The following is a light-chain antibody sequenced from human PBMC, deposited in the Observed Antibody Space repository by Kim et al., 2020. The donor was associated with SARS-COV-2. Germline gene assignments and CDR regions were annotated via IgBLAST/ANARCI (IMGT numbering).Light chain of an antibody. CDR2: KDS. V-gene: IGLV3-25*03. J-gene: IGLJ1*01. CDR1: ALPGQH. Sequence: VSHGQQPMLPCPVVALPGQHASWYQPKSGQAPCLVIYKDSERPSGIPERFSGSSSGTTVTLTISGVQAEDDADYYCQSADSSGTYVFGSGTKSPS. CDR3: QSADSSGTYV.